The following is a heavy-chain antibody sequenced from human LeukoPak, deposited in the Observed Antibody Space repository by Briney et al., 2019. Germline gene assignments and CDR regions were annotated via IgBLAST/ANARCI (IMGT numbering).Heavy chain of an antibody. J-gene: IGHJ6*03. Sequence: ASVKVSCKASGYTFTSYGISWVRQAPGQGLEWMGWISAYNGNTNYAQKLQGKVTMTTDTSTSTAYMELRSLRSDDTAVYYCARDRWSTYYYYYMDVWGKGTTVTVSS. CDR2: ISAYNGNT. V-gene: IGHV1-18*01. CDR3: ARDRWSTYYYYYMDV. D-gene: IGHD1-26*01. CDR1: GYTFTSYG.